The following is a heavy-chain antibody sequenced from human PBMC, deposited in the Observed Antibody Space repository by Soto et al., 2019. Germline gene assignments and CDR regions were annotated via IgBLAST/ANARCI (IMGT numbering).Heavy chain of an antibody. CDR1: GVSITSYY. D-gene: IGHD6-13*01. CDR3: ARGYSSNWFRVDY. J-gene: IGHJ4*02. CDR2: VYDSGST. Sequence: QVQLQESGPGLVKPSETLSLTYIVSGVSITSYYWSWIRQHPGKGLEWIGYVYDSGSTNYNPSLRSRLTISVDTSKIQFSLKLNSVTAADAAVYYCARGYSSNWFRVDYWGQGILVTVSS. V-gene: IGHV4-59*01.